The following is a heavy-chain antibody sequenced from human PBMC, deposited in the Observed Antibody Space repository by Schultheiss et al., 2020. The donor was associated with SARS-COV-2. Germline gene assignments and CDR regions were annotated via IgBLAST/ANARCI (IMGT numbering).Heavy chain of an antibody. CDR3: ARDNYSSSWYGTNWFDP. V-gene: IGHV4-34*01. Sequence: SETLSLTCAVYGGSFSGYYWSWIRQPPGKGLEWIGEINHSGSTNYNPSLKSRVTISVDTSKNQFSLKLSSVTAADTAVYYCARDNYSSSWYGTNWFDPWGQGTLVTVSS. CDR2: INHSGST. CDR1: GGSFSGYY. J-gene: IGHJ5*02. D-gene: IGHD6-13*01.